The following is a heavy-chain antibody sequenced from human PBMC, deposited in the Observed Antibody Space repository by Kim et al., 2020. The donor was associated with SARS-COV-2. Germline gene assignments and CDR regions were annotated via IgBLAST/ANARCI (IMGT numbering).Heavy chain of an antibody. V-gene: IGHV1-3*01. CDR3: ARDHCSGGSCRSSEYYFDY. J-gene: IGHJ4*02. CDR1: GYTFTSYA. Sequence: ASVKVSCKASGYTFTSYAMHWVRQAPGQRLEWMGWINAGNGNTKYSQKFQGRVTITRDTSASTAYMELSSLRSEDTAVYYCARDHCSGGSCRSSEYYFDYWGQGTLVTVSS. D-gene: IGHD2-15*01. CDR2: INAGNGNT.